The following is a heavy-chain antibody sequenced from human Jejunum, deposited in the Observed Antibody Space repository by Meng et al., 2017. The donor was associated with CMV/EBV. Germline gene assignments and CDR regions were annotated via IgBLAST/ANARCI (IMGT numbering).Heavy chain of an antibody. CDR1: GFALRSYW. CDR2: IDIDGRDI. CDR3: ARGLEEYLGWEMGY. D-gene: IGHD2/OR15-2a*01. V-gene: IGHV3-74*03. Sequence: VEWVESGGGLVQPGGSLRLSCAVSGFALRSYWMHWVRQAPGKGLEWVSRIDIDGRDITYADSVKGRFTISRDTAKNMLYLEMNSLRVEDTAVYYCARGLEEYLGWEMGYWGQGTLVTASS. J-gene: IGHJ4*02.